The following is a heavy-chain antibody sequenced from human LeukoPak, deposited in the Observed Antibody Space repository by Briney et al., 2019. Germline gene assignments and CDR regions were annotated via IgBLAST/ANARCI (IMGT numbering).Heavy chain of an antibody. V-gene: IGHV3-53*01. Sequence: HAGGSLRLSGAASGFTVSSNYMSWVRQAPGKGLEGVSVIYSGGSTYYADSVKGRFTISRDNFKNTLYFQMNSLRAEDTAVYYCASQASRNYDATYYFDYWGQGTLVTVSS. CDR1: GFTVSSNY. J-gene: IGHJ4*02. CDR2: IYSGGST. CDR3: ASQASRNYDATYYFDY. D-gene: IGHD3-22*01.